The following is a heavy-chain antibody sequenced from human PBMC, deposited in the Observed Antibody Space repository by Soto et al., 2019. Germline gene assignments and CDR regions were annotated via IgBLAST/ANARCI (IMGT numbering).Heavy chain of an antibody. V-gene: IGHV4-4*07. J-gene: IGHJ3*02. CDR1: GGSFSNSY. CDR3: ATAPLWTAIPKDAFDI. CDR2: IYTSGST. D-gene: IGHD2-21*02. Sequence: QLQLQESGPGLVKPSETLSLNCSVSGGSFSNSYWTWIRQPAGKRLEWIGRIYTSGSTTYNPSLKSRVTLSLDTSKSQFSLRLTSVTAADTAVYYCATAPLWTAIPKDAFDIWGQGTMVTVSS.